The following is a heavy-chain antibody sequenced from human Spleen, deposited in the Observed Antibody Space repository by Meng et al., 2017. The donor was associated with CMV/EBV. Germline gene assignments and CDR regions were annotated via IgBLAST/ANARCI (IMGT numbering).Heavy chain of an antibody. CDR2: IYSGGSST. D-gene: IGHD3-3*01. J-gene: IGHJ6*02. CDR1: GFTFSSYA. V-gene: IGHV3-23*03. Sequence: GESLKISXXASGFTFSSYAMSWVRQAPGKGLEWXSVIYSGGSSTYYADSVKGRFXISRDNXKNTLYLQMNSLXXXDTAISYCSRDGXSHTIFGVIINHYGLDVWGQGTTVTVSS. CDR3: SRDGXSHTIFGVIINHYGLDV.